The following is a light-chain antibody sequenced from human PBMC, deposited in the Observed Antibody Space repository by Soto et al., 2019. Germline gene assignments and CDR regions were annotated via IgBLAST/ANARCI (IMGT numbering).Light chain of an antibody. CDR1: QNIKNY. J-gene: IGKJ5*01. V-gene: IGKV1-33*01. CDR3: QQYENLPT. CDR2: DAS. Sequence: DIQMTQSASSLSASVGNRVTITCQASQNIKNYLNWYQQKPGRAPKILIYDASNLEAGVPSRFRGSGSGTDFTFTISRMQPEDIATYYCQQYENLPTFGQGTRLEIK.